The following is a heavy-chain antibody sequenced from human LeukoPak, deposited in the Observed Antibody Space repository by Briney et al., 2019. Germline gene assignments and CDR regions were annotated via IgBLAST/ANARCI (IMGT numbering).Heavy chain of an antibody. V-gene: IGHV4-4*07. CDR1: GGSISSYS. Sequence: PSETLSLTCTVSGGSISSYSWSWIRQPAGKGLEWIGRFYTSGSTNYIPSLKSRVTMSVDTSKNQFSLKLRSVTAADTAVYYCARFSDYGDICGQGSLVTVSS. CDR2: FYTSGST. D-gene: IGHD1-26*01. J-gene: IGHJ4*02. CDR3: ARFSDYGDI.